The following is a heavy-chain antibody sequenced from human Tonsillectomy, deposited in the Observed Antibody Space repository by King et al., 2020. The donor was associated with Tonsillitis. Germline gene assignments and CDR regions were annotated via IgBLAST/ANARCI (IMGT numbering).Heavy chain of an antibody. CDR1: GFTVSNNF. CDR3: ARDFPGTADF. Sequence: VQLVESGGGFVQPGGSLRLSCVASGFTVSNNFMSWVRQAPGKGLQWFSAIYPAGGTYYADSVKGRFTISRDNFKNTLFLQMNSLRGEDTAVYYCARDFPGTADFWGQGTRVTVSS. CDR2: IYPAGGT. D-gene: IGHD1-1*01. J-gene: IGHJ4*02. V-gene: IGHV3-66*01.